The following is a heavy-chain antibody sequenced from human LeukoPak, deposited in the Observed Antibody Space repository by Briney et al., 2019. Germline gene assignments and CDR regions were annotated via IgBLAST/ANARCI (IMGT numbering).Heavy chain of an antibody. Sequence: GGSLRLSCAASGFTFSRNVMHWVRQAPGKGLEWVSVISSEGSMKDYADSVKGRFTVSRDNSRNTLYLQMSSLRADDTGLYYCARGNVIMAATIEDYWGQGTLVTVSS. J-gene: IGHJ4*02. CDR2: ISSEGSMK. CDR1: GFTFSRNV. D-gene: IGHD5-12*01. V-gene: IGHV3-30-3*01. CDR3: ARGNVIMAATIEDY.